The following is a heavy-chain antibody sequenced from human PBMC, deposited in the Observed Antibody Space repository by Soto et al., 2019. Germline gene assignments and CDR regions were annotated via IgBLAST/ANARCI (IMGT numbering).Heavy chain of an antibody. CDR1: GFTFSSYS. V-gene: IGHV3-21*01. Sequence: EVQLVESGGGLVKPGGSLRLSCAASGFTFSSYSMNWVRQAPGKGLEWVSSISSSSSYIYYADSVKGRFTISRDNAKNSLYLQMNSLRADETAVYYCARPPNYYDSRGYYGYWGQGTLVTVSS. CDR3: ARPPNYYDSRGYYGY. J-gene: IGHJ4*02. D-gene: IGHD3-22*01. CDR2: ISSSSSYI.